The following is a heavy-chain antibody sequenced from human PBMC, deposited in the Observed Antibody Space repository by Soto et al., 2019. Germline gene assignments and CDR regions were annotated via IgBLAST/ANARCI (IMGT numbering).Heavy chain of an antibody. V-gene: IGHV3-30-3*01. Sequence: HPGGSLRLSCAASGFTFSSYAMHWVRQAPGKGLEWVAVISYDGSNKYYADSVKGRFTISRDNSKNTLYLQMNSLRAEDTAVYYCARVGPPPYDQDAFDIWGQGTMVTVSS. D-gene: IGHD3-22*01. CDR3: ARVGPPPYDQDAFDI. CDR1: GFTFSSYA. CDR2: ISYDGSNK. J-gene: IGHJ3*02.